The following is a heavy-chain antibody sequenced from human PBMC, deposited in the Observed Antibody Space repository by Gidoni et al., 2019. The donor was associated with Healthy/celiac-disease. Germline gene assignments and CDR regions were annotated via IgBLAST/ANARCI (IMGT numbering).Heavy chain of an antibody. D-gene: IGHD6-13*01. Sequence: DVPLLESVGGLVQPGGSLRLSCSASAFPFRSYAMSWVRQAPGKGLEWVSAISGSGGSTYYADSVKGRFTSSRDKSKNTLYLQMNSLRAEDTAVYYCAKDGGGGIAALYGYWGQGTLVTVSS. J-gene: IGHJ4*02. CDR2: ISGSGGST. CDR1: AFPFRSYA. V-gene: IGHV3-23*01. CDR3: AKDGGGGIAALYGY.